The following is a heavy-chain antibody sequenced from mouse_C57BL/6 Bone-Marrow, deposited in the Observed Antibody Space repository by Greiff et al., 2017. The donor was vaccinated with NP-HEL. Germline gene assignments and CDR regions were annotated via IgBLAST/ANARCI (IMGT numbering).Heavy chain of an antibody. CDR2: IYPVSGET. CDR3: GRRGVVGGYAMDY. J-gene: IGHJ4*01. CDR1: GYTFTDHI. V-gene: IGHV1-11*01. Sequence: QVQLKESGAELASPGASVTLSCKASGYTFTDHIMNWVKKRPGQGLEWIGRIYPVSGETNYNQKFMGKATFSVDRSSSTVYMVLNSLTSEDPAVYYCGRRGVVGGYAMDYWGQGTSVTVSS. D-gene: IGHD1-1*01.